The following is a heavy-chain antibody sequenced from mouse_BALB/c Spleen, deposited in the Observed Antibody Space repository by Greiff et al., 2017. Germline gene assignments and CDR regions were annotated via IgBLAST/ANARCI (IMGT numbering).Heavy chain of an antibody. CDR3: ASYYGSSYYYFDY. CDR2: INPSTGYT. Sequence: VKLMESGAELAKPGASVKMSCKASGYTFTSYWMHWVKQRPGQGLEWIGYINPSTGYTEYNQKFKDKATLTADKSSSTAYMQLSSLTSEDSAVYYCASYYGSSYYYFDYWGQGTTLTVSS. V-gene: IGHV1-7*01. CDR1: GYTFTSYW. J-gene: IGHJ2*01. D-gene: IGHD1-1*01.